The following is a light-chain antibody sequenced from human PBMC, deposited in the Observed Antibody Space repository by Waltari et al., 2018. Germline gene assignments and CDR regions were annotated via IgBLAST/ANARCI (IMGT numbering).Light chain of an antibody. J-gene: IGKJ4*01. Sequence: DIQMTQSPSSLSASVGDRVTITCRASQSISSYLNWYQQNPGKAPKPLIYAASSLQSGVPSRFSGSGSGTDFTLTISSLQPEDFATYYCQQSYSTPRLTFGGGTKVEIK. CDR1: QSISSY. CDR3: QQSYSTPRLT. CDR2: AAS. V-gene: IGKV1-39*01.